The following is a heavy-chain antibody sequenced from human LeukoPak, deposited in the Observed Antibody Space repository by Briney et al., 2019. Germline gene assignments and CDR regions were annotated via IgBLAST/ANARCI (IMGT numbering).Heavy chain of an antibody. V-gene: IGHV4-59*01. CDR2: IYYSGST. CDR1: GGSISSYY. CDR3: ARAPSYGSGSYPDYYYYYMDV. Sequence: SETLSLTCTVSGGSISSYYWSWIRQPPGKGLEWIGYIYYSGSTNYNPSLKSRVTISVDTSKNQFSLKLSSVTAADTAVYYCARAPSYGSGSYPDYYYYYMDVWGKGTTVTISS. J-gene: IGHJ6*03. D-gene: IGHD3-10*01.